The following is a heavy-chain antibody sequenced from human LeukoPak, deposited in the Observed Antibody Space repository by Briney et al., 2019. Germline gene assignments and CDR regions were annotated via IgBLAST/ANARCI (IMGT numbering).Heavy chain of an antibody. CDR2: ISNNGGTT. CDR1: GFTFNNYA. J-gene: IGHJ4*02. V-gene: IGHV3-23*01. CDR3: PNGLPAKWGSGDY. D-gene: IGHD7-27*01. Sequence: GGSLRLSCAASGFTFNNYAMSWVRQAPGKGLEWVSAISNNGGTTYYADSVKGRFTISRDNSRSTLYLRVNSLRAEDTAVYYCPNGLPAKWGSGDYWGQGTLVTVSS.